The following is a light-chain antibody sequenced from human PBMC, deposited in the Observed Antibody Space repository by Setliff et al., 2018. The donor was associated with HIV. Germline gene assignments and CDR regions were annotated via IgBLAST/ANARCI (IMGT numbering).Light chain of an antibody. V-gene: IGLV2-14*03. Sequence: QSALTQPASVSGSPGQSITISCTGTSDDIGYYNYVSWYQQHPGKAPKILIYDVGNRPSGISDRFSGSKSGNTASLTISGLQAEDEADYYCSSYKFGSTLVFGAWTKVTV. CDR1: SDDIGYYNY. CDR2: DVG. J-gene: IGLJ1*01. CDR3: SSYKFGSTLV.